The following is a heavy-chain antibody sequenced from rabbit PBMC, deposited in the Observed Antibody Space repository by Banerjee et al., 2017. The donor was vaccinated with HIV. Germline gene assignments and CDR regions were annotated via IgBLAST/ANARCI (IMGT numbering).Heavy chain of an antibody. CDR1: GIDFSSYYH. J-gene: IGHJ4*01. V-gene: IGHV1S43*01. D-gene: IGHD4-1*01. CDR2: IYSADGST. CDR3: ARNDYSSAWGADL. Sequence: QEQLVESGGGLVTPGGTLTLTCKASGIDFSSYYHMCWVRQAPGKGLEWIACIYSADGSTRYASWAKGRFTISQTSPTTVTLQMTSLTVADTATYFCARNDYSSAWGADLWGPGTLVTV.